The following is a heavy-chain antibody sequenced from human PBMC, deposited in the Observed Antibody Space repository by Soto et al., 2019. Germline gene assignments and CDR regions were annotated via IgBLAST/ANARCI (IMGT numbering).Heavy chain of an antibody. V-gene: IGHV1-69*01. J-gene: IGHJ3*02. CDR3: AKSSSGGSAAFDI. CDR2: IIPIFGTA. D-gene: IGHD2-15*01. CDR1: GGPFISYA. Sequence: SVKVACKASGGPFISYAIIRVRQSPGQGLEWMGGIIPIFGTANYAQKFQGRVTITADESTSTAYMELSSLRSEDTAVYYCAKSSSGGSAAFDIWGQGTMVTVSS.